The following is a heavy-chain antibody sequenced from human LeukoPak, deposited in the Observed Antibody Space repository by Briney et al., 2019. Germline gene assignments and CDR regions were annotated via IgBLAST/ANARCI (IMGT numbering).Heavy chain of an antibody. J-gene: IGHJ4*02. Sequence: ASVKVSCKASGYTFTGYYMHWVRQAPGQGLEWMGWINSNSGGTNYAQKFQGRVTMTRDTSISTAYMELSRLRSDDTAVYYCARVGDTAMVTYPFDYWGQGTLVTVSS. CDR1: GYTFTGYY. CDR3: ARVGDTAMVTYPFDY. D-gene: IGHD5-18*01. V-gene: IGHV1-2*02. CDR2: INSNSGGT.